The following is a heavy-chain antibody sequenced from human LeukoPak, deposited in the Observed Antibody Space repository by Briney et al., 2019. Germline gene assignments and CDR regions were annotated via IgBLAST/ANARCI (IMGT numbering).Heavy chain of an antibody. Sequence: GGSLRLSCAASGFTFSSYAMSWVRQAPGKGLVWVSAISDSGGSTYYADSVKGRFTISRDNSKNTLYLQMNSLRAEDTAVYYCAKLACSGGGCGTDYWGQGTLVTVSS. CDR3: AKLACSGGGCGTDY. J-gene: IGHJ4*02. D-gene: IGHD2-15*01. V-gene: IGHV3-23*01. CDR1: GFTFSSYA. CDR2: ISDSGGST.